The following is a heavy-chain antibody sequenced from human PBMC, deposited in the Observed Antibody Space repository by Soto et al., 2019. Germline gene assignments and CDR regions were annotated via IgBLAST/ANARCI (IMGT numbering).Heavy chain of an antibody. CDR3: AKLGPRGIAAAGTSPGDY. CDR2: ISGSGGST. V-gene: IGHV3-23*01. D-gene: IGHD6-13*01. CDR1: WFTFSSYA. Sequence: GGSLKLSCAASWFTFSSYAMSWVRQAPGKGLEWVSAISGSGGSTYYADSVKGRFTISRDNSKNTLYLQMNSLRAEDTAVYYCAKLGPRGIAAAGTSPGDYWGQGTLVTVSS. J-gene: IGHJ4*02.